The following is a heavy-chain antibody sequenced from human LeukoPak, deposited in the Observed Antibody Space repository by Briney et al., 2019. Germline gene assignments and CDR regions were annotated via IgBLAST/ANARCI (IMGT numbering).Heavy chain of an antibody. CDR2: IYNSVTN. V-gene: IGHV4-59*13. Sequence: SETLSLTCTVSGDSISGYYWSWFRQPPGKGLEWIAYIYNSVTNNYSPSLKRRGNISLDTSNNQISLKLSSVTAADTAVYYCARFGHHLVPNYYYVDLWGRGTLVTVSS. D-gene: IGHD6-13*01. CDR1: GDSISGYY. J-gene: IGHJ2*01. CDR3: ARFGHHLVPNYYYVDL.